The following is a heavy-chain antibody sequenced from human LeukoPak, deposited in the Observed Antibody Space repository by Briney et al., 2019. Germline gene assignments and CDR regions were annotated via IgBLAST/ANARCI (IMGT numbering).Heavy chain of an antibody. D-gene: IGHD3-10*01. CDR2: IYYSGST. J-gene: IGHJ4*02. Sequence: PSETLSLTCTVSGGSISSSSYYWGWIRQPPGKGLEWIGSIYYSGSTYYNPSLKSRVTISVDTSKNQFSLKLSSVTAADTAIYYCARQITGVTRVDYWGQGALVTVSS. CDR1: GGSISSSSYY. CDR3: ARQITGVTRVDY. V-gene: IGHV4-39*01.